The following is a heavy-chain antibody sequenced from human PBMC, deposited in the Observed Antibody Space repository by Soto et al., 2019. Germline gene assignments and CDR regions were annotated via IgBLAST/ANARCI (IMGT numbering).Heavy chain of an antibody. CDR1: GGSISSGGYY. V-gene: IGHV4-31*03. CDR2: IYYSGST. CDR3: ARASGDYYYGMDV. J-gene: IGHJ6*02. Sequence: PSETLSLTCTVSGGSISSGGYYWSWIRQHPGKGLEWIGYIYYSGSTYYNPSLKSRVTISVDTSKNQFSLELSSVTAADTAVYYCARASGDYYYGMDVWGQGTTVTVSS.